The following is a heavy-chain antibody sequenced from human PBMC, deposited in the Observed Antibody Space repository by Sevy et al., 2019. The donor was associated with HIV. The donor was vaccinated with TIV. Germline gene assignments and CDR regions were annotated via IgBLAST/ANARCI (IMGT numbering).Heavy chain of an antibody. V-gene: IGHV3-33*01. Sequence: GGSLRLSCAASGFTFSSFGMHWVRQAPGKGLEWVAVIWFDGGNTYYADSVKGRFTISRDIAKNTLHLQMNSLRAEDTAVYYCATDLEFYDSGDYGPAFMPDFWGHGTLVTVSS. D-gene: IGHD4-17*01. CDR2: IWFDGGNT. CDR1: GFTFSSFG. CDR3: ATDLEFYDSGDYGPAFMPDF. J-gene: IGHJ4*01.